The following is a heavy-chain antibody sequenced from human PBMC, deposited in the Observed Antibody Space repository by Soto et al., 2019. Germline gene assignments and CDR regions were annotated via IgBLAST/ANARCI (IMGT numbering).Heavy chain of an antibody. V-gene: IGHV4-38-2*01. CDR1: GYSISSGYY. D-gene: IGHD4-4*01. J-gene: IGHJ6*02. CDR3: ARGRDSNYYYGLDV. CDR2: IFHSGST. Sequence: SETLSLTCAVSGYSISSGYYWGCIRQPPGKGLEWVGSIFHSGSTYYNPSLKSRITISIDTSENQFSLRLSSVTAADTAVYYCARGRDSNYYYGLDVWGQGTTVTVYS.